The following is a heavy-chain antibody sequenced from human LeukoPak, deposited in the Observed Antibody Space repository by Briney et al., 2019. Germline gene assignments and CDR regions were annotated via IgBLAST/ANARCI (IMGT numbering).Heavy chain of an antibody. CDR3: ARQAAYYYDSSGYYQLPFDY. CDR1: GFTVSSNY. J-gene: IGHJ4*02. D-gene: IGHD3-22*01. V-gene: IGHV3-53*01. CDR2: IYSGGST. Sequence: GSLRLSCAASGFTVSSNYMSWVRQAPGKGLEWVSVIYSGGSTYYADSVKGRFTISRDNSKNTLYLQMNSLRAEDTAVYYCARQAAYYYDSSGYYQLPFDYWGQGTLVTVSS.